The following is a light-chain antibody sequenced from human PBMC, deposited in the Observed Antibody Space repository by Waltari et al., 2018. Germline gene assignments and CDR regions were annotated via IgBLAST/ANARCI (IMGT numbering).Light chain of an antibody. CDR1: SSNIGSNY. Sequence: QSVLTQPPSASGTPGQRVTTSCSGSSSNIGSNYVYWYQQLPETAPTLLIYRNNQRPSGVPDRFSGSKSGTSASLAISGLRSEDEADYYCAAWDDSLSGWVFGGGTKLTVL. J-gene: IGLJ3*02. V-gene: IGLV1-47*01. CDR3: AAWDDSLSGWV. CDR2: RNN.